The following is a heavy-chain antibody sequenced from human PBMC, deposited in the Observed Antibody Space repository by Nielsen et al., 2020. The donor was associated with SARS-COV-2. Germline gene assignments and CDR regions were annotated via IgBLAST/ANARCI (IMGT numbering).Heavy chain of an antibody. Sequence: SETLSLTCTVSGGSISSSSYYWGWIRQPPGKGLEWIGSIYYSGSTYYNPSLKSRVTISVDTSKNQFSLKLSSVTAADTAVYYCAKKMWPIRGAFDNWGQGTLVTVSS. CDR1: GGSISSSSYY. D-gene: IGHD1-26*01. CDR3: AKKMWPIRGAFDN. J-gene: IGHJ4*02. CDR2: IYYSGST. V-gene: IGHV4-39*01.